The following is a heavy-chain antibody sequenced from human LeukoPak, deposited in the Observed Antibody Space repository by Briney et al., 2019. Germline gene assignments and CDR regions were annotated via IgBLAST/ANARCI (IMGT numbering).Heavy chain of an antibody. D-gene: IGHD2-2*01. J-gene: IGHJ5*02. V-gene: IGHV4-59*01. CDR1: GGSISSNY. Sequence: SETLSLTCNVSGGSISSNYWSWIRQPPGKGLEWIGYISNSGSTNYNPSLKSRVTISVDTSKNQLSLKLSSVTAADTAVYYCARTPCSSTSCLIWFDPWGQGTLVTVSS. CDR2: ISNSGST. CDR3: ARTPCSSTSCLIWFDP.